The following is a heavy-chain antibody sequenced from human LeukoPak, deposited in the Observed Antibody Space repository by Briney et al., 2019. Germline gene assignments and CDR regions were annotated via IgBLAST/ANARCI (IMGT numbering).Heavy chain of an antibody. CDR2: FDPEDGET. CDR1: GYTLTELS. Sequence: ASVKVSCKVSGYTLTELSMHWVRQAPGKGLEWMGGFDPEDGETIYAQKFQGRVTMTEDTSTDTAYMELNSLRSEDTAVYYCARDMKRSRARWENLGFDPWGQGTLVTVSS. CDR3: ARDMKRSRARWENLGFDP. J-gene: IGHJ5*02. V-gene: IGHV1-24*01. D-gene: IGHD1-26*01.